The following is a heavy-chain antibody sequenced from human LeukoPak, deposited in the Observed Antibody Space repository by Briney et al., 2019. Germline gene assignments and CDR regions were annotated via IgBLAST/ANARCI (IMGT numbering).Heavy chain of an antibody. V-gene: IGHV4-59*08. CDR2: IYYSGST. J-gene: IGHJ4*02. D-gene: IGHD4-11*01. CDR1: GGSISNYY. CDR3: ARGGLGGITAYSNYLFDY. Sequence: PSETLSLTCTVSGGSISNYYWSWIRPPAGEGLEWIGYIYYSGSTNYNPSLKSRVTISIDTSKNHFSLNLTSVTAADTAVYYCARGGLGGITAYSNYLFDYWGQGTLVTVSS.